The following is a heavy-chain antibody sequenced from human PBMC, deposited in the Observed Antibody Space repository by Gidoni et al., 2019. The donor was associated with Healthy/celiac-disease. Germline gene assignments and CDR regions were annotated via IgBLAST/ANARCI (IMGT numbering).Heavy chain of an antibody. CDR1: GFTFSSYW. V-gene: IGHV3-74*01. D-gene: IGHD6-19*01. CDR2: INSDGSST. Sequence: EVQLVESGGGLVQPGGSLRLSCAASGFTFSSYWMHWVRQAPGKGLVWVSRINSDGSSTSYADSVKGRFTISRDNAKNTLYLQMNSLRAEDTAVYYCARDLTLYSSGWLNWFDPWGQGTLVTVSS. J-gene: IGHJ5*02. CDR3: ARDLTLYSSGWLNWFDP.